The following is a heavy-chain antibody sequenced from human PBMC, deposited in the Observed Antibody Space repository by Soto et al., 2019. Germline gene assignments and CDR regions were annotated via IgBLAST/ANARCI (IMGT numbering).Heavy chain of an antibody. CDR3: ARSAISPFGGLIGPGDY. J-gene: IGHJ4*02. V-gene: IGHV1-3*05. CDR1: GYTFTGYA. Sequence: QVQLVQSGAEEQKPGASVTVSCEASGYTFTGYAIHWVRQAPGQRLEWMGWINAGNGNTKYSQKFQGRVTITRDTSASTADMELSSRRSEDTASYDCARSAISPFGGLIGPGDYWGQGNLVIVSS. D-gene: IGHD3-16*02. CDR2: INAGNGNT.